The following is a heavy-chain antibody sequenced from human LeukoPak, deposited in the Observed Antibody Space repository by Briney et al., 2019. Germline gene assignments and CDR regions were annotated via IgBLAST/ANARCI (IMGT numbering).Heavy chain of an antibody. CDR2: ISGDGGST. V-gene: IGHV3-43*02. CDR1: GFTFDDYA. CDR3: AKDMLQVKSYYGSGSHLEFGSDP. D-gene: IGHD3-10*01. Sequence: PGGSLRLSCAASGFTFDDYAMHWVRQAPGKGLEWVSLISGDGGSTYYADSVKGRFTISRDNSKNSLYLQMNSLRTEDTALYYCAKDMLQVKSYYGSGSHLEFGSDPWGQGTLVTVSS. J-gene: IGHJ5*02.